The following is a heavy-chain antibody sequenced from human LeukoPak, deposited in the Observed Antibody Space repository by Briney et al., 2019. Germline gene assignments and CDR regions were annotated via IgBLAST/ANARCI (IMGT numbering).Heavy chain of an antibody. Sequence: SETLSLTCTGSGFSISSYYWSWLRQPPGKGLEWFGYIYYSGSTNYNPSLKSRVTISVDTSKNQFSLKLSSVTAADTAVYYCARLGYSYGVYYFDYWGQGTLVTVSS. V-gene: IGHV4-59*01. CDR1: GFSISSYY. J-gene: IGHJ4*02. CDR2: IYYSGST. CDR3: ARLGYSYGVYYFDY. D-gene: IGHD5-18*01.